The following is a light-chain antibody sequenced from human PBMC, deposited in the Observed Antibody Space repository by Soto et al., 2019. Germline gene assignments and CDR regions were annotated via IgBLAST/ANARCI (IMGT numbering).Light chain of an antibody. J-gene: IGKJ3*01. CDR2: AAS. Sequence: DIQMTQSPSSLSASVGDRVTITCRASQSISSYLNWYQQKPGKAPKLLIYAASSLQSGVPSRFSGSGSGTEFTLNISSLQPEDFATYYCQQSYSTLFSFGPGTKVDIK. CDR3: QQSYSTLFS. V-gene: IGKV1-39*01. CDR1: QSISSY.